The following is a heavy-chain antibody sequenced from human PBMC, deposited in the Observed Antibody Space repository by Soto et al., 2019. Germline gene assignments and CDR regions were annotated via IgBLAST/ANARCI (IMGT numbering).Heavy chain of an antibody. CDR3: ARLSYDSSGYYYVGGFAFDI. V-gene: IGHV4-39*01. J-gene: IGHJ3*02. Sequence: XGTLSLTCTVSGGSISSSSYYGGWIREPPGKGLEWIGSIYYSGSTYYNPSLKSRVTISVDTSKNQFSLKLSSVTAADTAVYYCARLSYDSSGYYYVGGFAFDIWGQGTMVTVSS. CDR1: GGSISSSSYY. CDR2: IYYSGST. D-gene: IGHD3-22*01.